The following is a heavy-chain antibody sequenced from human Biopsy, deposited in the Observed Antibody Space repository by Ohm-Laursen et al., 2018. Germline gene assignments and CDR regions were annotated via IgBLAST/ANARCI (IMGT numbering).Heavy chain of an antibody. CDR3: GRAVRNQLLTDP. V-gene: IGHV1-8*01. Sequence: ASVKVSCNASGYTFTSYDITWVRQASGQGPEWIGWLNPVSGNSNSGQKFRGRVTVTSDTSISTAYMELSGLTSDDTATYYCGRAVRNQLLTDPWGQGTLVTVTS. CDR1: GYTFTSYD. D-gene: IGHD1-7*01. CDR2: LNPVSGNS. J-gene: IGHJ5*02.